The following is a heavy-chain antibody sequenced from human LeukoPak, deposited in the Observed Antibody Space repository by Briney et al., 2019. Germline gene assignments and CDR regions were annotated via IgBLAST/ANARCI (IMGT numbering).Heavy chain of an antibody. D-gene: IGHD2-2*01. CDR2: IYYSGSI. J-gene: IGHJ4*02. Sequence: SETLSLTCSVSGGSISSSSSYWGWIRQPPGKGLEWIGSIYYSGSIFDNPSLKSRVTMSVDTSKNQFSLKLSSVTAADTAVYYCARDVVAALGSFDYWGQGTLVTVSS. V-gene: IGHV4-39*07. CDR3: ARDVVAALGSFDY. CDR1: GGSISSSSSY.